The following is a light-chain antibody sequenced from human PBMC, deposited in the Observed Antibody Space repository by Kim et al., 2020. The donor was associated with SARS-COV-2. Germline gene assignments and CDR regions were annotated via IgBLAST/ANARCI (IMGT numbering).Light chain of an antibody. CDR3: QQCDILPYT. Sequence: SMGDRDPNMSQESQDISNYFNWYPQNRERAHVLLLYGASNSERGVLKRFSGSGSGTDFTFTIRRLPPGDIETYYCQQCDILPYTFGQGPKLEI. CDR2: GAS. V-gene: IGKV1-33*01. J-gene: IGKJ2*01. CDR1: QDISNY.